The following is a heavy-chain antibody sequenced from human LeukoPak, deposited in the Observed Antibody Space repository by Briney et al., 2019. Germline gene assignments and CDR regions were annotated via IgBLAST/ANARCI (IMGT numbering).Heavy chain of an antibody. J-gene: IGHJ6*02. D-gene: IGHD3-3*01. CDR1: GGSFSGYY. CDR2: VNHSGST. CDR3: ARDKAVETSPDRNYDFWSGYYPYYYYYGMDV. V-gene: IGHV4-34*01. Sequence: SETLSLTCAVYGGSFSGYYWSWIRQPPGKGLEWIGEVNHSGSTNYNPSLKSRVTISVDTSKNQFSLKLSSVTAADTAVYYCARDKAVETSPDRNYDFWSGYYPYYYYYGMDVWGQGTTVTVSS.